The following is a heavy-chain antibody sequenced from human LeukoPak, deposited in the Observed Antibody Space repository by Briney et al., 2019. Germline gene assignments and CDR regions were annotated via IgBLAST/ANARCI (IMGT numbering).Heavy chain of an antibody. V-gene: IGHV1-18*01. J-gene: IGHJ6*04. Sequence: ASVKVSCKASGYTFTSYGINWVRQAPGQGLEWMGWISAYNGNTNYAQKLQGRVTMTTDTSTSTAYMELRSLRSDDTAVYYCARQWAEPIVVVPAALKMDVWGKGTPVTVSS. CDR1: GYTFTSYG. CDR3: ARQWAEPIVVVPAALKMDV. D-gene: IGHD2-2*01. CDR2: ISAYNGNT.